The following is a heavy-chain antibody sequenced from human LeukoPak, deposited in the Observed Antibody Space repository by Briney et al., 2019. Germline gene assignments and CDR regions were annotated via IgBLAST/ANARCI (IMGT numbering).Heavy chain of an antibody. Sequence: SVKVSCKASGGTFSSYAISWVRQAPGQGLEWMGGIIPIFGTANYAQKFQGRVTITADESTSTAYMELSSLRSEDTAVYYCARSPNPDIVVVPAPYYYYMDVWGKGTTVTVSS. CDR1: GGTFSSYA. CDR3: ARSPNPDIVVVPAPYYYYMDV. CDR2: IIPIFGTA. D-gene: IGHD2-2*01. J-gene: IGHJ6*03. V-gene: IGHV1-69*13.